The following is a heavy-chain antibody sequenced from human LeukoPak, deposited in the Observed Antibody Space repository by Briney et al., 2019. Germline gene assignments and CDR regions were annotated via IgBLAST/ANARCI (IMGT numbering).Heavy chain of an antibody. Sequence: GGSLRLSCAASGFTFSNAWMSWVRQAPGKGLEWVGRIKSKTDGGTTDYAAPVKGRFTISRDDSENTLYLQMNSLKTEDTAVYYRTTWFGELDNYYYYYMDVWGKGTTVTVSS. CDR2: IKSKTDGGTT. J-gene: IGHJ6*03. V-gene: IGHV3-15*01. CDR3: TTWFGELDNYYYYYMDV. D-gene: IGHD3-10*01. CDR1: GFTFSNAW.